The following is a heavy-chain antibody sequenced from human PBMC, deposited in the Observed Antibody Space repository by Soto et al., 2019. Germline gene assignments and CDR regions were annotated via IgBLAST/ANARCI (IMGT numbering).Heavy chain of an antibody. V-gene: IGHV1-69*06. Sequence: QVQLVQSGAEVKKPGSSVKVSCKASGGTFSSYAISWVRQAPGQGLEWMGGIIPIFGTANYAQKFQGRVTITADKSTITAYMELSSLRSEDTAVYYCARAPGSSGSYYYYYGMDVWGQGTTVTVS. CDR3: ARAPGSSGSYYYYYGMDV. CDR2: IIPIFGTA. J-gene: IGHJ6*02. D-gene: IGHD3-10*01. CDR1: GGTFSSYA.